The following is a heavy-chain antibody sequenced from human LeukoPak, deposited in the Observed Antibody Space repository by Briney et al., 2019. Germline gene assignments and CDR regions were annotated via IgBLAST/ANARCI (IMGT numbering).Heavy chain of an antibody. CDR1: GFTFSDYY. CDR2: ISSSGSTI. D-gene: IGHD6-13*01. Sequence: PGGSLRLSCAASGFTFSDYYMSWIRQAPGKGLEWVSYISSSGSTIYYADSVKGRFTISRDNAKNSLYLQTNSLRAEDTAVYYCAREASSSWHFDYWGQGTLVTVSS. J-gene: IGHJ4*02. V-gene: IGHV3-11*01. CDR3: AREASSSWHFDY.